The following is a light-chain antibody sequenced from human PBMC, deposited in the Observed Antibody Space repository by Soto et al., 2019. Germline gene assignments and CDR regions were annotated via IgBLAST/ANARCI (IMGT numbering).Light chain of an antibody. CDR2: GAY. CDR1: QDISSW. J-gene: IGKJ4*01. V-gene: IGKV1-12*01. Sequence: IQMTQSPSSVAASVGDRVTITCRASQDISSWLDWYQQKPGKAPKLLIYGAYTLQSGVPSRFSGSGSGTEFTLTISSLQPEDFATYYCLQTSSFPRSFGGGTKV. CDR3: LQTSSFPRS.